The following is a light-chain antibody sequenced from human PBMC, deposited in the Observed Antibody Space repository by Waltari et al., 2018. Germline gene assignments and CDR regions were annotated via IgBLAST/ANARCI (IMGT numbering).Light chain of an antibody. V-gene: IGLV1-44*01. J-gene: IGLJ3*02. Sequence: QSVLTQAPSASGNPGQRVPISCSGSTSNIGSNTVNWYQHLPGTAPKLLIYTNDQRPTGVPDRFSGSKSGTSASLTISGLQSDDEAEYYCAAWDDSLAGGVFGGGTKLTVL. CDR3: AAWDDSLAGGV. CDR1: TSNIGSNT. CDR2: TND.